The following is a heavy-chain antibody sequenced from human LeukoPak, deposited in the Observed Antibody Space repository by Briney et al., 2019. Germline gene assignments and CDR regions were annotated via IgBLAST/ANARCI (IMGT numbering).Heavy chain of an antibody. CDR3: ARSPQGTATTANWLDP. CDR2: IYYSGST. CDR1: GGSISSYY. Sequence: SETLSLTCTVSGGSISSYYWSWIRQPPGKGLEWIGYIYYSGSTNYNPSLKTRVTVSLDTSKNQFSLNLISVTAADTAVYYCARSPQGTATTANWLDPWGQGTLVTVSS. J-gene: IGHJ5*02. V-gene: IGHV4-59*12. D-gene: IGHD4-17*01.